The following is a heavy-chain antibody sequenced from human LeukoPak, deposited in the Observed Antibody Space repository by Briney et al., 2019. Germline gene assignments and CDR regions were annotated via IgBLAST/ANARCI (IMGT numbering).Heavy chain of an antibody. CDR3: ARDLGCSGGSCYSPSFWFDP. J-gene: IGHJ5*02. V-gene: IGHV1-69*01. D-gene: IGHD2-15*01. Sequence: ASVKVSCKASGGTFSSYAISWVRRAPGQGLEWMGGIIPIFGTANYAQKFQGRVTITADESTSTAYMELSSLRSEDTAVYYCARDLGCSGGSCYSPSFWFDPWGQGTLVTVSS. CDR1: GGTFSSYA. CDR2: IIPIFGTA.